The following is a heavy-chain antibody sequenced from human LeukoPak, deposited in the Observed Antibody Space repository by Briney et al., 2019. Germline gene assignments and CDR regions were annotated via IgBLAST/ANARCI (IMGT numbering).Heavy chain of an antibody. Sequence: KPSETLSLTCAVSGGSISSSNWWSWVRQPPGKGLEWIGEIYHSGSTNYNPSLKSRVTISVDKSKNQFSLKLSSVTAADTAVYYCARDFCSSTSCYVPDAFDIWGQGTMVTVSS. CDR1: GGSISSSNW. CDR2: IYHSGST. CDR3: ARDFCSSTSCYVPDAFDI. J-gene: IGHJ3*02. D-gene: IGHD2-2*01. V-gene: IGHV4-4*02.